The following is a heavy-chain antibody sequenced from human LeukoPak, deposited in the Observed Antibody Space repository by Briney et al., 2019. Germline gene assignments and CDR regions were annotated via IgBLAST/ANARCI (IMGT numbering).Heavy chain of an antibody. Sequence: SETLSLTCTVSGGSISSGGYYWSWIRQHPGKGLEWIGYIYYSGSTYYNPSLKSRVTISVDTSKNQFSLKLSSVTAADTAVYYCARVLYCSGGSCYHFAYWGQGTLVTVSS. D-gene: IGHD2-15*01. CDR3: ARVLYCSGGSCYHFAY. CDR2: IYYSGST. CDR1: GGSISSGGYY. J-gene: IGHJ4*02. V-gene: IGHV4-31*03.